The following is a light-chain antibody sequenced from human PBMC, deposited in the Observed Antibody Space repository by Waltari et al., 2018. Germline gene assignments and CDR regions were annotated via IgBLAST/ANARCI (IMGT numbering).Light chain of an antibody. CDR2: GVY. CDR1: SSDVGAYYS. J-gene: IGLJ3*02. CDR3: CSYANAKWV. Sequence: QSVLTQPRPVPGSPRPPVASPCTGTSSDVGAYYSVSWYQQYPGKAPKVMICGVYNRPSGVPVLFSGSKSDNTASLTISGLQAEDEADYYCCSYANAKWVFGGGTRLTVL. V-gene: IGLV2-11*02.